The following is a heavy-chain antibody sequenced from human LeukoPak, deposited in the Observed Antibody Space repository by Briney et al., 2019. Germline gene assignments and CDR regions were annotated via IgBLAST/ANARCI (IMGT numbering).Heavy chain of an antibody. Sequence: GGSLRLSCAASGFTFRSYAMSWVRQAPGKGLHWVSAISGSGTSTYYADSVKGRSTISRDNSKNTLYLQINSLTAEDTAVHYCSKNEGYTSAWYVGLDCWGRGTLATVSS. J-gene: IGHJ4*02. CDR1: GFTFRSYA. CDR3: SKNEGYTSAWYVGLDC. CDR2: ISGSGTST. V-gene: IGHV3-23*01. D-gene: IGHD6-19*01.